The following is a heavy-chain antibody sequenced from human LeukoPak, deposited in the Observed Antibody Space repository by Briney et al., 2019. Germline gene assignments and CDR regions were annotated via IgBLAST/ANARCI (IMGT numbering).Heavy chain of an antibody. CDR3: AAERGGRDGYNYRFDY. J-gene: IGHJ4*02. V-gene: IGHV4-59*01. Sequence: YYSGSTNYNPSLKSRVTISVDTSKNQFSLKLSSVTAADTAVYYCAAERGGRDGYNYRFDYWGQGTLVTVSS. CDR2: YYSGST. D-gene: IGHD5-12*01.